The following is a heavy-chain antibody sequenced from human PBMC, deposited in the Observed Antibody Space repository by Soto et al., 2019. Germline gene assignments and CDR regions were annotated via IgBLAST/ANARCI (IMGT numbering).Heavy chain of an antibody. CDR2: IIPIFGTA. CDR1: GGTFSSYA. J-gene: IGHJ3*02. CDR3: ASAIVVVTATRAFDI. D-gene: IGHD2-21*02. V-gene: IGHV1-69*19. Sequence: KVSCKASGGTFSSYAISWARQAPGQGLEWMGGIIPIFGTANYAQKFQGRVTITADESTSTAYMELSSLRSEDTAVYYCASAIVVVTATRAFDIWGQGTMVTVSS.